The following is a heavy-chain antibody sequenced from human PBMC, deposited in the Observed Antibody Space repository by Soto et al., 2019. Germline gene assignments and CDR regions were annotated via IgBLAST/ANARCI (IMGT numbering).Heavy chain of an antibody. D-gene: IGHD3-22*01. Sequence: GSLRLSCAASGFTFSSYSMNWVRQAPGKGLEWVSSISSSSSYIYYADSVKGRFTIPRDNAKNSLYLQMNSLRAEDTAVYYCARVVPGYYDSSGYYIFDYWGQGTLVTVSS. CDR1: GFTFSSYS. CDR2: ISSSSSYI. CDR3: ARVVPGYYDSSGYYIFDY. V-gene: IGHV3-21*01. J-gene: IGHJ4*02.